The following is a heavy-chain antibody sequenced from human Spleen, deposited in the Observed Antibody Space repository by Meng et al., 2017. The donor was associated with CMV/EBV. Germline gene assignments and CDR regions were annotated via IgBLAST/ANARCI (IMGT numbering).Heavy chain of an antibody. D-gene: IGHD2-8*02. Sequence: TCGVSGYFISSKKWWSWVRQTPGKGLEWIGEISHNGITKYNPSLKSRVTISLEKTNNHFSLMLTSVTAADTGVYFCARSPGYWSLDYWGQGTLVTVSS. CDR3: ARSPGYWSLDY. J-gene: IGHJ4*02. CDR1: GYFISSKKW. V-gene: IGHV4-4*01. CDR2: ISHNGIT.